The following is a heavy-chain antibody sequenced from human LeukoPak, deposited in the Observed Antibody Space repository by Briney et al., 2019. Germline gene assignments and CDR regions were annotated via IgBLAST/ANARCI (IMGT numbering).Heavy chain of an antibody. J-gene: IGHJ4*02. CDR2: IYSAGNT. CDR1: GFTVSSNY. V-gene: IGHV3-53*04. Sequence: PGGSLRLSCVASGFTVSSNYMSWVRQPPGKGLEWVSVIYSAGNTYYAHSLKGRFTISRHNSENTLYLHMNSLRAEDTAVYFCARGGTPGYSSGRIDYWGQGTLVTVSS. D-gene: IGHD6-19*01. CDR3: ARGGTPGYSSGRIDY.